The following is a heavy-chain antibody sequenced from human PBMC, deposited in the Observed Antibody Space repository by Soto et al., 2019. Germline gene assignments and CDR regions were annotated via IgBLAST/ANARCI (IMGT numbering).Heavy chain of an antibody. V-gene: IGHV1-18*04. D-gene: IGHD6-6*01. Sequence: ASVKVSCKASGYTFTSYGISWVRQAPGQGLEWMGWISAYNGNTNYAQKLQGRVTMTTDTSTSTAYMELRSLRSDDTAVYYCARELPVYRVAARSSYYYYYGMDVWGQGTTVTVSS. CDR3: ARELPVYRVAARSSYYYYYGMDV. CDR1: GYTFTSYG. J-gene: IGHJ6*02. CDR2: ISAYNGNT.